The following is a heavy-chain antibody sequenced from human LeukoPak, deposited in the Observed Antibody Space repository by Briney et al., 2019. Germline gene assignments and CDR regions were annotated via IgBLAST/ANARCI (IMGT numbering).Heavy chain of an antibody. V-gene: IGHV3-53*01. CDR3: AKYGSSGSYNDYFDY. D-gene: IGHD3-10*01. Sequence: GGSLRLSCAASGFTVSSNYMSWVRQAPGKGLEWVSVIYSGGSTYYADSVKGRFTISRDNSKNTLYLQMNSLRAEDTAVYYCAKYGSSGSYNDYFDYWGQGTLVTVSS. CDR2: IYSGGST. CDR1: GFTVSSNY. J-gene: IGHJ4*02.